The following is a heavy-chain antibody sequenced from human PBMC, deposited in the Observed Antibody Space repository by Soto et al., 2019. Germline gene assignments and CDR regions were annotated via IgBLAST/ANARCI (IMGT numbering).Heavy chain of an antibody. V-gene: IGHV3-23*01. CDR3: AGRYFFFQAEDGIRDTVPVSAFLLNRSSDL. Sequence: PGKGLEWVSTITTSGGNTYYADSVQGRFPTSRDNSKNTLDLQRNSLRAEDTAVYYCAGRYFFFQAEDGIRDTVPVSAFLLNRSSDL. CDR2: ITTSGGNT. D-gene: IGHD3-9*01. J-gene: IGHJ2*01.